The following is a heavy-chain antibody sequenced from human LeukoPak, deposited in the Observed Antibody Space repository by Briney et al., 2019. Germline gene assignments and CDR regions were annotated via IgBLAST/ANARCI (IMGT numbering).Heavy chain of an antibody. Sequence: GASVKVSCKASGYTFTSYGISWVRQAPGQGLEWMGWISAYNGNTNYAQKPQGRVTMTTDTSTSTAYMELRSLRSDDTAVYYCARGTRGVNSPYFDYWGQGTLVTVSS. V-gene: IGHV1-18*01. CDR1: GYTFTSYG. D-gene: IGHD4-23*01. CDR2: ISAYNGNT. CDR3: ARGTRGVNSPYFDY. J-gene: IGHJ4*02.